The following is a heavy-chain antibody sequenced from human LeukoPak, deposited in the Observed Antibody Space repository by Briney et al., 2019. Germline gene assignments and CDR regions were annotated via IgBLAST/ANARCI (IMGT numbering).Heavy chain of an antibody. Sequence: PGGSLRLSCAASGFTFSNYWMHWVRQAPGKGLEWVSVISGSGGSTYYADSVKGRFTISRDNSKNTPYLQMNSLRAEDTAVYYCAKGSRGDILTGYRNWGQGTLVTVSS. V-gene: IGHV3-23*01. CDR1: GFTFSNYW. D-gene: IGHD3-9*01. CDR2: ISGSGGST. CDR3: AKGSRGDILTGYRN. J-gene: IGHJ4*02.